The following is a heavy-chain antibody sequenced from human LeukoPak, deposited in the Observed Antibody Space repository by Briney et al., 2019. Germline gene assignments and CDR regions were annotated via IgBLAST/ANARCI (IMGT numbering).Heavy chain of an antibody. CDR2: IYPGDSDT. V-gene: IGHV5-51*01. D-gene: IGHD3-16*01. CDR3: ARHGRPGLRLGDEDY. J-gene: IGHJ4*02. Sequence: HGESLKISCKGSGYTFTNYWIGWVRQMPGKGLEWMGIIYPGDSDTRYSPSFQGQVTISADKSISTAYLQWSSLKASDTAMYYCARHGRPGLRLGDEDYWGQGTLVTVSS. CDR1: GYTFTNYW.